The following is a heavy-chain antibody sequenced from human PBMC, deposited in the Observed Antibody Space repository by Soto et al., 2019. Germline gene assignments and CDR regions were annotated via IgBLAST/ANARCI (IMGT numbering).Heavy chain of an antibody. CDR2: ISLHNGDT. Sequence: QVHLVQSGAEVKKPGASVKVSCKAVGISYGISWVRQAPGQGLEWMGWISLHNGDTNNAPNLQGRITMTTDTSTSTTYMELRSLRSEDTAVYYCATDEKDDCSSINCHYFDHWGQGTLVTVSS. CDR1: GISYG. D-gene: IGHD2-15*01. CDR3: ATDEKDDCSSINCHYFDH. V-gene: IGHV1-18*04. J-gene: IGHJ4*02.